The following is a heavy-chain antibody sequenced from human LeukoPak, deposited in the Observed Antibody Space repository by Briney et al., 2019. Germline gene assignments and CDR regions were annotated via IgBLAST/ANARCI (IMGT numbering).Heavy chain of an antibody. D-gene: IGHD3-10*01. CDR2: ISYDGSNK. V-gene: IGHV3-30*04. CDR1: GLTFSSYE. Sequence: PGGSLRLSCAASGLTFSSYEMNWVRQAPGKGLEWVAVISYDGSNKYYADSVKGRFTISRDNSKNTLYLQMNSLRAEDTAVYYCASSSIRGVLKASLDYWGQGTLVTVSS. J-gene: IGHJ4*02. CDR3: ASSSIRGVLKASLDY.